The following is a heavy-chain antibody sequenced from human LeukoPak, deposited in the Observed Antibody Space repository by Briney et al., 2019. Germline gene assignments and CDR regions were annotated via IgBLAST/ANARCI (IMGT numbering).Heavy chain of an antibody. CDR3: AREGHYYDSSGYLY. J-gene: IGHJ4*02. Sequence: SVTVSCKASGGTFSSYAISWVRQAPGQGVGWMGGIIPIFGTANYAQKLQGRVTMTTDTSTSTAYMELRSLRSDDTAVYYCAREGHYYDSSGYLYWGQGTLVTVSS. CDR1: GGTFSSYA. D-gene: IGHD3-22*01. CDR2: IIPIFGTA. V-gene: IGHV1-69*05.